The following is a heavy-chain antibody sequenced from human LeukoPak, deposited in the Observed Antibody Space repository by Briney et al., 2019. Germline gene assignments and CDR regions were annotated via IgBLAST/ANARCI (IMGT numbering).Heavy chain of an antibody. J-gene: IGHJ4*02. CDR3: ARDLPYYYDSSGYYGNFGY. CDR2: ISSSGSTI. D-gene: IGHD3-22*01. CDR1: GFTFSSYE. Sequence: GGSLRLSCAASGFTFSSYEMNWVRQAPGKGLEWVSYISSSGSTIYYADSVKGRFTISRDNAKNSLYLQMNSLRAEDTAVYYCARDLPYYYDSSGYYGNFGYWGQGTLVTVSS. V-gene: IGHV3-48*03.